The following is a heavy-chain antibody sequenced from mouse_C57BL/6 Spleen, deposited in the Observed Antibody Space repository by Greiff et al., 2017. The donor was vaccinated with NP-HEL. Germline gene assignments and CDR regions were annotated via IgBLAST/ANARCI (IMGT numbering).Heavy chain of an antibody. CDR3: ARRDYDWIAY. CDR1: GYTFTSYW. J-gene: IGHJ3*01. V-gene: IGHV1-64*01. D-gene: IGHD2-4*01. Sequence: QVQLQQPGAELVKPGASVKLSCKASGYTFTSYWMHWVNQRPGQGLEWIGMIHPNSGSTNYNEKFKSKATLTVDKSSSTAYMQFSSLTSEDSAVYYCARRDYDWIAYWGQGTLVTVSA. CDR2: IHPNSGST.